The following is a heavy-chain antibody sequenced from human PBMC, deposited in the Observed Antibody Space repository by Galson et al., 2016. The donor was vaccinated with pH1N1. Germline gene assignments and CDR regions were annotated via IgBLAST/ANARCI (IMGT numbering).Heavy chain of an antibody. Sequence: LSLTCTVSGGSISSDGYHWTWVRQHPGKGLEWIGYIHYSGITYYNPSLNSRVSISADTSKNQFSLKLGSVTAADTAVYYCARVVYGPSTFEWVDLWGQGALVTVSS. CDR2: IHYSGIT. D-gene: IGHD3/OR15-3a*01. V-gene: IGHV4-31*03. CDR1: GGSISSDGYH. J-gene: IGHJ5*02. CDR3: ARVVYGPSTFEWVDL.